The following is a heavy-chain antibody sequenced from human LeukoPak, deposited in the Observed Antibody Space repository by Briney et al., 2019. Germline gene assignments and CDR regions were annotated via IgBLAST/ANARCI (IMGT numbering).Heavy chain of an antibody. V-gene: IGHV3-48*03. CDR2: ISSSGSTI. D-gene: IGHD2-8*02. J-gene: IGHJ6*04. CDR1: GFTFSSYE. Sequence: GGSLRLSCAASGFTFSSYEMNWVRQAPGKGLEWVSYISSSGSTIYYADSVKGRFTISRDNAQNSLYLQMNSLRVEDTAVYYCARDVLGTVPYYYYGMDVWGKGTTVTVSS. CDR3: ARDVLGTVPYYYYGMDV.